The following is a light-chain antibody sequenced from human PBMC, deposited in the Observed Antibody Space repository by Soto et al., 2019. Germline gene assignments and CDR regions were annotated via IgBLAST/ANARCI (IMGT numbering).Light chain of an antibody. CDR3: SSYAANNNLL. J-gene: IGLJ2*01. Sequence: QSVLTQPPSASGSPGQSVTISCTGTSSDIGGYKYVSWYQQHPGKAPKVMIYEVNKRPSGVPDRFSGSKSGNTASLNVSGLQAEDEADYYCSSYAANNNLLFGGGTKLTVL. V-gene: IGLV2-8*01. CDR1: SSDIGGYKY. CDR2: EVN.